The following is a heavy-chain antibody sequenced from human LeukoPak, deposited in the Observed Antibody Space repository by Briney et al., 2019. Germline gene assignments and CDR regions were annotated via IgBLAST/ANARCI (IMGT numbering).Heavy chain of an antibody. Sequence: SETLSLTCTVSGASISSYYWTWIRQPAGEGLEWIGRIYSSGSTNYNPSLKSRVTMSLDTSKNQFSLRLSSVTAADTAVYCRARARGGSGSYGHFDYWGQGTLVTVSS. CDR1: GASISSYY. CDR2: IYSSGST. J-gene: IGHJ4*02. D-gene: IGHD1-26*01. CDR3: ARARGGSGSYGHFDY. V-gene: IGHV4-4*07.